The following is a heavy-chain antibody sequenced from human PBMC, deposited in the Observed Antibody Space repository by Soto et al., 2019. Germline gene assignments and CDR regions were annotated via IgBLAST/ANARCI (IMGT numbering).Heavy chain of an antibody. J-gene: IGHJ6*02. D-gene: IGHD2-15*01. CDR2: INPNSGGT. CDR3: ARDGEDIVVVVAAKSYYGMDV. CDR1: GYTFTGYY. Sequence: ASVKVSCKASGYTFTGYYMHWVRQAPGQGLEWMGWINPNSGGTNYAQKFQGRVTMTRDTSISTAYMELSRVRSDDTAVYYCARDGEDIVVVVAAKSYYGMDVWGQGTTVTVSS. V-gene: IGHV1-2*02.